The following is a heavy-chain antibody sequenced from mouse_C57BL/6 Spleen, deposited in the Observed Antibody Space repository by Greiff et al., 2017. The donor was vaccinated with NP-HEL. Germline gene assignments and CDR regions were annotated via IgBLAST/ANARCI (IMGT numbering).Heavy chain of an antibody. CDR2: IYPGDGDT. CDR3: ARQGLDGYYYFDV. V-gene: IGHV1-80*01. D-gene: IGHD2-3*01. CDR1: GYAFSSYW. J-gene: IGHJ1*03. Sequence: VQLQQSGAELVKPGASVKISCKASGYAFSSYWMNWVKQRPGKGLEWIGQIYPGDGDTNYNEKFKGKATMTADKSSSTAYMQLSSLTSEDSAVYFCARQGLDGYYYFDVWGTGTTVTVSS.